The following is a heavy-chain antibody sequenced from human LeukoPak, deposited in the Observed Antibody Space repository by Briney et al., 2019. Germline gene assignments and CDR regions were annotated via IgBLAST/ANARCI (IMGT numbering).Heavy chain of an antibody. CDR1: GGTFSSYA. CDR2: NIPIFGTA. V-gene: IGHV1-69*13. J-gene: IGHJ4*02. D-gene: IGHD3-22*01. Sequence: HGASVKVSCKASGGTFSSYAISGVRQAPGQGRECMGGNIPIFGTANYAQKFQGRVTITADESTSTAYMGLSSLRSDDTAVYYCAREGYDSSGYYGPHFDDWGQGTLVTVSS. CDR3: AREGYDSSGYYGPHFDD.